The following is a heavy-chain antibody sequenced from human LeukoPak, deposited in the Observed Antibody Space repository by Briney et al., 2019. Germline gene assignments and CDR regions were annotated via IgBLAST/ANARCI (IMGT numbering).Heavy chain of an antibody. Sequence: SETLSLTCTVSGGSISSSSYYWGWVRQPPGKGLEWLGSIYYSGSTYYNPSLKSRVTISVDTSKNQFSLKLSSVTAADTAVYYCARRESGGANNSFDYWGQGTLVTVSS. CDR3: ARRESGGANNSFDY. CDR2: IYYSGST. CDR1: GGSISSSSYY. D-gene: IGHD3-16*01. V-gene: IGHV4-39*01. J-gene: IGHJ4*02.